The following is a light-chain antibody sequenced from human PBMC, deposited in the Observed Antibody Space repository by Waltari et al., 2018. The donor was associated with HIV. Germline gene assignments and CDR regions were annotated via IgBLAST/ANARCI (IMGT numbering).Light chain of an antibody. J-gene: IGLJ3*02. Sequence: QLVLTQSPSASASLGASVKFTCTLSGGHSNYAIAWHQQQPEKGPRYLMKLNSDGSHSKGDGIPDRFSGSSSGPGRYLTISSLRSEDEGDYYCQTWGAGILVFGGGTKLTVL. CDR2: LNSDGSH. CDR3: QTWGAGILV. CDR1: GGHSNYA. V-gene: IGLV4-69*01.